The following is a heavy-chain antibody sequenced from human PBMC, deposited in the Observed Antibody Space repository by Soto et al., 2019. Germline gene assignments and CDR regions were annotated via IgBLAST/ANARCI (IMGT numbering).Heavy chain of an antibody. Sequence: ASVPFSCKTSGSTFTSCYMHWVRQAPGQGLEGMGIINPSGGSTSYAQKFQGRVTMTRDTSTSTVYMELSSLRSEDTAVYYCARDLENRDLTHGDYYYGMDVWGQGTTVTVSS. D-gene: IGHD3-3*01. CDR3: ARDLENRDLTHGDYYYGMDV. V-gene: IGHV1-46*01. J-gene: IGHJ6*02. CDR1: GSTFTSCY. CDR2: INPSGGST.